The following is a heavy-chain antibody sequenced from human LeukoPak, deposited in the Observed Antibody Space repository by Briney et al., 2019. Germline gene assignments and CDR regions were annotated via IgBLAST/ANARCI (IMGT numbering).Heavy chain of an antibody. CDR1: GYTFTSYG. V-gene: IGHV1-8*02. CDR2: MNPNSGNT. CDR3: ARGFSSGDYGNYDVLLDFDY. D-gene: IGHD4-11*01. Sequence: ASVKVSCKASGYTFTSYGISWVRQAPGQGLEWMGWMNPNSGNTGYAQKFQGRVTMTRNTSISTAYMELSSLRSEDTAVYYCARGFSSGDYGNYDVLLDFDYWGQGTLVTVSS. J-gene: IGHJ4*02.